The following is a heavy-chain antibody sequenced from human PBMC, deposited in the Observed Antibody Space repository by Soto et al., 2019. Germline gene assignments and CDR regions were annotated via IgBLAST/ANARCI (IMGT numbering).Heavy chain of an antibody. CDR2: ISWNSGSI. J-gene: IGHJ4*02. D-gene: IGHD3-10*01. CDR3: ARGYGSGSSYYFDY. CDR1: GFTFDDYA. V-gene: IGHV3-9*01. Sequence: EVQLVESGGGLVQPGRSLRLSCAASGFTFDDYAMHWVRQAPGKGLEWVSGISWNSGSIGYADSVKGRFTISRDNAKNSLYLQMNSLRAEDTAVYYCARGYGSGSSYYFDYWGQGTLVTVSS.